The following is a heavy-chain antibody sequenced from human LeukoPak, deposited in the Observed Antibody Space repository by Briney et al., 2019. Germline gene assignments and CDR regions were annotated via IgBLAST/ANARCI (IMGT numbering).Heavy chain of an antibody. J-gene: IGHJ3*02. CDR3: AKETDRLWFGELFSAFDI. CDR1: GFTFSSYS. V-gene: IGHV3-23*01. Sequence: GGSLRLSCAASGFTFSSYSMIWVRQAPGKGLEWVSAISGSGGSTYYADSVKGRFTISRDNSKNTLYLQMNSLRAEDTAVYYCAKETDRLWFGELFSAFDIWGQGTMVTVSS. CDR2: ISGSGGST. D-gene: IGHD3-10*01.